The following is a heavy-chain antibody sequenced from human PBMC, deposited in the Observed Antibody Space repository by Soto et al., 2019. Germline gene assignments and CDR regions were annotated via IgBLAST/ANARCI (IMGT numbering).Heavy chain of an antibody. CDR3: ARALSITGTTLGYYYGMDV. Sequence: GGSLRLSCAASGFTFSSYWMSWVRQAPGKGLEWVANIKRDGSEKYYVDSVKGRFTISRDNAKNSLYLQMNSLRAEDTAVYYCARALSITGTTLGYYYGMDVWGQGTTVTVSS. CDR2: IKRDGSEK. CDR1: GFTFSSYW. J-gene: IGHJ6*02. V-gene: IGHV3-7*03. D-gene: IGHD1-7*01.